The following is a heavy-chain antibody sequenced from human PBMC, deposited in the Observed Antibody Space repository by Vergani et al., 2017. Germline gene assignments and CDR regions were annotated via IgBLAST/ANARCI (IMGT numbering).Heavy chain of an antibody. Sequence: QVQLVESGGGLVKPGGSLRLSCAASGFSFSDHYMTWIRQAPGKGLEWVSYIRNSGNTIEYADSVKGRFTLSRDNAKSSLFLQMDSLRAEDTAVYYCARDQRDYNNYPGTFDIWGQGSMVTVSS. J-gene: IGHJ3*02. V-gene: IGHV3-11*01. CDR1: GFSFSDHY. CDR2: IRNSGNTI. D-gene: IGHD5-24*01. CDR3: ARDQRDYNNYPGTFDI.